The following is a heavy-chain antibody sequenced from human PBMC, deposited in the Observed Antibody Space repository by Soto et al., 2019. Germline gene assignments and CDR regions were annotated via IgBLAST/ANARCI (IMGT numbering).Heavy chain of an antibody. J-gene: IGHJ4*02. V-gene: IGHV4-39*01. Sequence: QLQLQESGPGLVKPSETLSLTCTVSGGSISSSSDYWGWIRQPPGKGLEWIGTIYYSGITYYNPSLKSRVTISVDTSKNQFSLKLSSVTAADTAVYYCARRGLEYISSHYFDYWGQGTLVTVSS. CDR3: ARRGLEYISSHYFDY. CDR1: GGSISSSSDY. CDR2: IYYSGIT. D-gene: IGHD6-6*01.